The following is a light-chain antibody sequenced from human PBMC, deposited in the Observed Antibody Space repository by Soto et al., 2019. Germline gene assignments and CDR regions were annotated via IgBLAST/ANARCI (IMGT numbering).Light chain of an antibody. V-gene: IGKV1-17*03. Sequence: DSQMTRSPSAMSASVGDTATFTCLASQGISNHLVWFQQKPGQVPKRLIYDASVLQPGVSSRFSGSGSGTDFTLTISSLQPEDFATYYCLHHHNFPITFGQGTRLEI. CDR3: LHHHNFPIT. CDR1: QGISNH. J-gene: IGKJ5*01. CDR2: DAS.